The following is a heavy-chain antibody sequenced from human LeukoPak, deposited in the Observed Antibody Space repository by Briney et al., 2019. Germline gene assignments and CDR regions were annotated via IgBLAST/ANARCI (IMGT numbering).Heavy chain of an antibody. D-gene: IGHD2-15*01. CDR2: IYTSGST. J-gene: IGHJ6*03. Sequence: PSETLSLTCIVSGGSISNYYWSWIRQPAGKGLEWIGRIYTSGSTYQNPSLRSRVTMSVDTSKNQFSLKLSSVTAADTAVYYCARGVASGGSHRARYYYMDVWGKGTTVTISS. V-gene: IGHV4-4*07. CDR3: ARGVASGGSHRARYYYMDV. CDR1: GGSISNYY.